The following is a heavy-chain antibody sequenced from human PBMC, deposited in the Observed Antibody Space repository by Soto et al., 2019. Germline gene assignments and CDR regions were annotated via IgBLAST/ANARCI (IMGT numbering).Heavy chain of an antibody. CDR1: GFTVSSNY. V-gene: IGHV3-53*01. J-gene: IGHJ6*02. D-gene: IGHD2-2*01. Sequence: PGGSLRLSCAASGFTVSSNYMSWVRQAPGKGLEWVSVIYSGGSTYYADSVKGRFTISRDNSKNTLYLQMNSLRAEDTAVYYCARDRGSKSYYYYGMDVWGQGTTVTVSS. CDR3: ARDRGSKSYYYYGMDV. CDR2: IYSGGST.